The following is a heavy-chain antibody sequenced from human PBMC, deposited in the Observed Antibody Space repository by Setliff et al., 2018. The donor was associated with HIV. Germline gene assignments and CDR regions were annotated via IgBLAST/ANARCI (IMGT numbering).Heavy chain of an antibody. CDR1: GGSFSNYY. D-gene: IGHD4-17*01. J-gene: IGHJ4*02. CDR3: AAFLVSPVTTQDY. Sequence: SETLSLTCTVYGGSFSNYYTNWIRQPPGKGLEWIGELSPSGTTRPNPSLQSRVIISLDTSKNQLSLKLTSVTAADTAMYYCAAFLVSPVTTQDYWGQGTPVTVSS. V-gene: IGHV4-34*01. CDR2: LSPSGTT.